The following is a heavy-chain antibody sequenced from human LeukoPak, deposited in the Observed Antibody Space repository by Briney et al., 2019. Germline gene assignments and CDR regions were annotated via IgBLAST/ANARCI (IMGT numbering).Heavy chain of an antibody. V-gene: IGHV4-34*01. J-gene: IGHJ4*02. Sequence: GSLRLSSAPSVFTFSDDYMTWIRQPPGKGLEWIGEINHSGSTNYNRSLKSRVNISVDPFKSQFSLKLSSVTAADTGVYYCARGIKRRPGPRRGGFDYWGQGTLVTVSS. CDR3: ARGIKRRPGPRRGGFDY. CDR1: VFTFSDDY. CDR2: INHSGST. D-gene: IGHD3-10*01.